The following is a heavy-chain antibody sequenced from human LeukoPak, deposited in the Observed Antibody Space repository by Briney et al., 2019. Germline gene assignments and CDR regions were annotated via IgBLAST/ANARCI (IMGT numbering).Heavy chain of an antibody. V-gene: IGHV3-30*03. D-gene: IGHD3-10*01. J-gene: IGHJ6*02. CDR1: GFTFNAFG. CDR2: ISYDGSNI. Sequence: PGGSLRLSCAGSGFTFNAFGMHWVRQAPGKGLEWVAIISYDGSNIFSTHSVKGRFTISRDNSKNTLYLQMNSLRDEDTAVYYCARDEGYYYGSGSYYYYYGMDVWGQGTTVTVSS. CDR3: ARDEGYYYGSGSYYYYYGMDV.